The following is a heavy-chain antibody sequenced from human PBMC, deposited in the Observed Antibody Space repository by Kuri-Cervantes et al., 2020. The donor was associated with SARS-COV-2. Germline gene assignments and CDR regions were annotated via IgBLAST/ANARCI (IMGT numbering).Heavy chain of an antibody. J-gene: IGHJ4*02. CDR2: IYTEGSTA. CDR3: ARDVDPYYDYWSGSAGY. Sequence: GGSLRLSCAASGFSFSSYWMHWVRQAPGKGLVWVSRIYTEGSTASYADSVKGRFTISRDNAKSTLFLQMNSLRAEDTAVYYCARDVDPYYDYWSGSAGYWGQGTLVTVSS. D-gene: IGHD3-3*01. CDR1: GFSFSSYW. V-gene: IGHV3-74*01.